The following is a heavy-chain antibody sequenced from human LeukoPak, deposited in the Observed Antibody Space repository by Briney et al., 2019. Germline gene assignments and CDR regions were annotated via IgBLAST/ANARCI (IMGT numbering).Heavy chain of an antibody. V-gene: IGHV1-2*02. CDR3: ARDMASSGYYYPLFDY. J-gene: IGHJ4*02. CDR2: INPNSGGT. CDR1: GYTFIGYY. D-gene: IGHD3-22*01. Sequence: ASVRVSCKASGYTFIGYYMHWVRQAPGQGLEWMGWINPNSGGTNYAQKFQGRVTMTRDTSISTAYMELSRLRSDDTAVYYCARDMASSGYYYPLFDYWGQGTLVTVSS.